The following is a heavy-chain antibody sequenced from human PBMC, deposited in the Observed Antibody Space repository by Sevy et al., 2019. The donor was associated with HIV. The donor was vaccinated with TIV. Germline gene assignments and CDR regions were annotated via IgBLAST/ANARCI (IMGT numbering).Heavy chain of an antibody. Sequence: ASVKVSCKASGYTFSGYYIHWVRQAPGQGLEWMGRFNPKSGGTNYAQKFQGRVTMTTDTSISTAYMDLSRLSSDDTAVYYCARGLEYCGSIDGPFGFWGQGTLVTVSS. D-gene: IGHD2-2*01. CDR3: ARGLEYCGSIDGPFGF. CDR1: GYTFSGYY. J-gene: IGHJ4*02. CDR2: FNPKSGGT. V-gene: IGHV1-2*06.